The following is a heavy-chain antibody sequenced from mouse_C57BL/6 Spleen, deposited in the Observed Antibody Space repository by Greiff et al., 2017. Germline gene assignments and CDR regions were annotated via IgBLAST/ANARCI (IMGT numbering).Heavy chain of an antibody. J-gene: IGHJ2*01. CDR1: GYTFTSYW. CDR2: IDPSDSYT. D-gene: IGHD1-1*01. V-gene: IGHV1-69*01. Sequence: LQQPGAELVMPGASVKLSCKASGYTFTSYWMHWVKQRPGQGLEWIGEIDPSDSYTNYNQKFKGKSTLTVDKSSSTAYMQLSSLTSEDSAVYYCARGNYEGYFDYWGQGTTLTVSS. CDR3: ARGNYEGYFDY.